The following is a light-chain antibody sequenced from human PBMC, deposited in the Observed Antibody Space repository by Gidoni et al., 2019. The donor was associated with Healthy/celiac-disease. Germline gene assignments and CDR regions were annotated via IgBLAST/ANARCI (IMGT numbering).Light chain of an antibody. Sequence: PSSLSASVGDRVTITCQASQDISNYLNWYQQKPGKAPKLLIYDASNLETGVPSRFSGSGSGTDFTFTISSLQPEDIATYYCQQYDDLPSGFGPGTKVDIK. J-gene: IGKJ3*01. CDR3: QQYDDLPSG. V-gene: IGKV1-33*01. CDR1: QDISNY. CDR2: DAS.